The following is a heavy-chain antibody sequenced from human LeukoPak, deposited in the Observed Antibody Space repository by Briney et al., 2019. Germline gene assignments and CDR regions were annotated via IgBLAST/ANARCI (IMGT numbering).Heavy chain of an antibody. Sequence: SETLSLTCTVSGGSISSYYWSWIRQPAGKGLEWIGRIYTSGSTNYNPSLKSRVTMSVDTSKNQFSLKLSSVTAADTAVYYCARDRPSIAAAGMVYLQHWGQGTLVTVSS. D-gene: IGHD6-13*01. J-gene: IGHJ1*01. CDR3: ARDRPSIAAAGMVYLQH. CDR2: IYTSGST. CDR1: GGSISSYY. V-gene: IGHV4-4*07.